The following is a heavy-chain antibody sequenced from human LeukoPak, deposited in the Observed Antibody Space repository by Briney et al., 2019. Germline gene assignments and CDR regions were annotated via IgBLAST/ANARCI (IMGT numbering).Heavy chain of an antibody. Sequence: HRASVKVSCKASGYTFTGYYIHWVRQAPGQGLEWMGWINPNSGGTNYAQNFQGRVTLTRDASLTTAYMELSRLRSDDTAMYYCAKAASGSSYWFDPWGQGTLVTVSS. V-gene: IGHV1-2*02. D-gene: IGHD6-13*01. CDR3: AKAASGSSYWFDP. J-gene: IGHJ5*02. CDR1: GYTFTGYY. CDR2: INPNSGGT.